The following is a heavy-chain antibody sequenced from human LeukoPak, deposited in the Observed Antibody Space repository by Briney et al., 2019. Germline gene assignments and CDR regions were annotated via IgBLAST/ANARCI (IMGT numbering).Heavy chain of an antibody. Sequence: GGSLRLSCAASGFTFSSYAMHWVRQAPGKGLEYVSAISSNGGSTYYANSVKGRFTISRDNSKNTLYLQMGSLRAEDMAVYYCASDPVGARGAYWGQGTLVTVSS. CDR3: ASDPVGARGAY. D-gene: IGHD1-26*01. CDR1: GFTFSSYA. CDR2: ISSNGGST. V-gene: IGHV3-64*01. J-gene: IGHJ4*02.